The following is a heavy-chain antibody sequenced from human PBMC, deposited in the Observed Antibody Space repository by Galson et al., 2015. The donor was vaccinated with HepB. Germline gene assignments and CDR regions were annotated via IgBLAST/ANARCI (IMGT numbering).Heavy chain of an antibody. V-gene: IGHV3-15*01. CDR1: GFTFSDAW. Sequence: SLRLSCAASGFTFSDAWMIWVRQSPGKGLEWVGRIKSKVDGGTRDYAALVKGRFTISRDDSKNTLNLKMHSLKTEDTGMYYYTTYFGYSSSWIVNYQNYGMDVWGQGTTVTVSS. J-gene: IGHJ6*02. D-gene: IGHD6-13*01. CDR3: TTYFGYSSSWIVNYQNYGMDV. CDR2: IKSKVDGGTR.